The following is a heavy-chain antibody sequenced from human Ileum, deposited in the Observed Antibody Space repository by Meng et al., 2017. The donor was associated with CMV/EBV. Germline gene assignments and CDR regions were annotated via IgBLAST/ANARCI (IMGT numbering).Heavy chain of an antibody. CDR1: GGTFSSYA. D-gene: IGHD3-3*01. J-gene: IGHJ5*02. Sequence: SVKVSCKASGGTFSSYAIGWVRQAPGQGLEWMGGIIPIFGTANYAQKFQGRVTITTDESTGTAYMELSSLRSEDTAVYYCARVRPSYYDFRSGSAGWFDPWGQGTLVTVSS. CDR3: ARVRPSYYDFRSGSAGWFDP. V-gene: IGHV1-69*05. CDR2: IIPIFGTA.